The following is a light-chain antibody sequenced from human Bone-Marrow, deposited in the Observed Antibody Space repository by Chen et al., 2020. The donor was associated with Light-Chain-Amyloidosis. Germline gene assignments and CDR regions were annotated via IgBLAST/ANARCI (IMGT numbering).Light chain of an antibody. CDR2: EDD. J-gene: IGLJ3*02. CDR1: SGSIATNY. Sequence: NFLLTKPHSVSESPGKTGIISCTRSSGSIATNYVQWYQQRPGSSPTTVIYEDDQRPSGVPHRFSGSIDRSSNSASLTISGLKTEDEADYYCQSYQGSSQGVFGGGTKLTVL. CDR3: QSYQGSSQGV. V-gene: IGLV6-57*01.